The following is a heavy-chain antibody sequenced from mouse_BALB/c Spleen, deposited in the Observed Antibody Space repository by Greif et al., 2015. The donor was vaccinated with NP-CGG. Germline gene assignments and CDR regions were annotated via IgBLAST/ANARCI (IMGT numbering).Heavy chain of an antibody. Sequence: QVTLKVCGAELVRPGSSVKISCKASGYAFSSYWMNWVKQRPGQGLEWIGQIYPGDGDTNYNGKFKGKATLTADKSSSTAYMQLSSLTSEDSAVYFCARYDYDYYAMDYWGQGTSVTVSS. J-gene: IGHJ4*01. D-gene: IGHD2-4*01. CDR2: IYPGDGDT. CDR1: GYAFSSYW. V-gene: IGHV1-80*01. CDR3: ARYDYDYYAMDY.